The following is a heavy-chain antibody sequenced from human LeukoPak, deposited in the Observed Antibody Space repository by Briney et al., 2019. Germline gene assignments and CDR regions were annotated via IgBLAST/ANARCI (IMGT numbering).Heavy chain of an antibody. J-gene: IGHJ5*02. CDR1: GYTFTGYY. Sequence: ASVKASCKASGYTFTGYYMHWVRQAPGHRLEWMGWINPNSGGTNYAQKFQGRVTMTRDTSISTAYMELSRLRSDDTAVYYCATTGTSGPNWFDPWGQGTLVTVSS. CDR2: INPNSGGT. D-gene: IGHD1-1*01. V-gene: IGHV1-2*02. CDR3: ATTGTSGPNWFDP.